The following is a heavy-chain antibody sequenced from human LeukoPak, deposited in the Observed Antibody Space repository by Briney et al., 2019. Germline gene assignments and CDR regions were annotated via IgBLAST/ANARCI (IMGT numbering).Heavy chain of an antibody. Sequence: GGSLRLSCAASGFTFSSYAMSWVRQAPGKGLQWVSAISGSGGSTYYADSVKGRFTISRDNSKNTLYLQMNSLRAEDAAVYYCAKDLVAGDRFDYWGQGTLVTVSS. CDR1: GFTFSSYA. J-gene: IGHJ4*02. V-gene: IGHV3-23*01. CDR2: ISGSGGST. CDR3: AKDLVAGDRFDY. D-gene: IGHD2-15*01.